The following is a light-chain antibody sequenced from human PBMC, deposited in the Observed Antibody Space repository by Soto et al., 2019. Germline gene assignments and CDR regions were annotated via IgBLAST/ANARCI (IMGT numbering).Light chain of an antibody. CDR3: MQARHIPFT. CDR2: LGS. Sequence: DVVMTQSPLSLPVTPGEPASISCRSSQSLLYSNGYNYLDWYLQKPGQSPQLLIYLGSNRASGVTDRFSGSGSGTDFTLKISRVEPEDVGVYYCMQARHIPFTFGPGTKVHIK. V-gene: IGKV2-28*01. J-gene: IGKJ3*01. CDR1: QSLLYSNGYNY.